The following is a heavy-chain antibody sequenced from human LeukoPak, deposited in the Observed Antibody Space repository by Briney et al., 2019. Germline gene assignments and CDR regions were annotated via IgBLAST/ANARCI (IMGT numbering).Heavy chain of an antibody. Sequence: SETLSLTCAVYGGSFSGYYWSWIRQPPGKGLEWIGEINHSGSTNYNPSLKSRVTISVDTSKNQFSLKLSSVTAADTAVYYCARVDFWSGYYYMDVWGKGTTVTVSS. CDR1: GGSFSGYY. J-gene: IGHJ6*03. CDR3: ARVDFWSGYYYMDV. V-gene: IGHV4-34*01. D-gene: IGHD3-3*01. CDR2: INHSGST.